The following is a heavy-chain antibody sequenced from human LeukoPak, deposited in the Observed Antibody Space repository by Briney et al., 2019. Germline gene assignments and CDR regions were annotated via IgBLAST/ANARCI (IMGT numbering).Heavy chain of an antibody. Sequence: KPSETLSLTCSVSGDSISSYYWSWIRQPPGKGLEWIGYIYYSGSTNYNPSLKSRVTISVDTSKNQFSLKLSSVTAADTAVYYCARRSSSGYSFDYWGQGTLVTVSS. D-gene: IGHD3-22*01. CDR1: GDSISSYY. CDR2: IYYSGST. CDR3: ARRSSSGYSFDY. J-gene: IGHJ4*02. V-gene: IGHV4-59*01.